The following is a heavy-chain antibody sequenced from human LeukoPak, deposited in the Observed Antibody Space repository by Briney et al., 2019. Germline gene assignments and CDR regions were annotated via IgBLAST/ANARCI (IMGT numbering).Heavy chain of an antibody. Sequence: GGSLRLSCAASGFTFSNYGMNWVRQAPGRGLEWVSSISSSSSSIYYADSLKGRFTISRDNAKTSLYLQMNSLRAEDTAVYYCARLADYGNYGPREYLDFWGQGTLVTVSS. CDR1: GFTFSNYG. CDR2: ISSSSSSI. CDR3: ARLADYGNYGPREYLDF. D-gene: IGHD4-11*01. V-gene: IGHV3-21*01. J-gene: IGHJ4*02.